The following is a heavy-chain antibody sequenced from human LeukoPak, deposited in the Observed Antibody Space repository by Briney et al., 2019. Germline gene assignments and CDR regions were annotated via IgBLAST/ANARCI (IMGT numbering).Heavy chain of an antibody. J-gene: IGHJ6*02. CDR2: LSISDTI. CDR1: GFTFTNYK. CDR3: ARGPYYYGMDV. V-gene: IGHV3-69-1*02. Sequence: NTGGSLRLSCAASGFTFTNYKMNWVRQAPGKGLEWVSFLSISDTIHYADSVKGRFTISRDDAKNSLYLQMNSLRAEDTAVYYCARGPYYYGMDVWGQGTTVTVSS.